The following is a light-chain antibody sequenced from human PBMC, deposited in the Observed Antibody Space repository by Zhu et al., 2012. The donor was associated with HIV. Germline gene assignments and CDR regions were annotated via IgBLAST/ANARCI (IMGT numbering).Light chain of an antibody. CDR3: QLSSN. Sequence: EIMLTQSPVTLSLSPGDRATLSCRASRSVTNHLAWYQQKPGQAPRLVIYNVFDRAAGIPGRFSGGGSGTEFTLTISGLEPDDFAVYYCQLSSNFGGGTRVEIK. V-gene: IGKV3-11*01. CDR1: RSVTNH. J-gene: IGKJ4*01. CDR2: NVF.